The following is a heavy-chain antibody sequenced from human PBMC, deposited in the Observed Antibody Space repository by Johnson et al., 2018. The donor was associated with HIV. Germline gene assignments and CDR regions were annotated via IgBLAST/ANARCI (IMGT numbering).Heavy chain of an antibody. D-gene: IGHD2-15*01. J-gene: IGHJ3*02. CDR2: LNANGGST. CDR3: ARDPCTGASCLPGAFDI. Sequence: QLVESGGGLVKPGGSLRLSCAASQFTFSSHYMTCVRQAPGNGLELVGQLNANGGSTYLIDYSGKDRFNTSRDNAKNTLHLQMNSLRAEDTAVYFCARDPCTGASCLPGAFDIWGQGTMVTVSS. V-gene: IGHV3-25*04. CDR1: QFTFSSHY.